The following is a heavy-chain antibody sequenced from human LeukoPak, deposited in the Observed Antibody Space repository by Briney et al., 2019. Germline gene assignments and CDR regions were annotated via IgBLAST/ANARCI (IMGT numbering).Heavy chain of an antibody. CDR3: ARDFYGDYANDY. Sequence: GGCLRLSCAASGFTFSSYTMNWVRQAPGEGLEWVSSITGSGSDTYYADSVKGRFTISRDNAKNSLYLQMNSLRADDTAVYYCARDFYGDYANDYWGQGTLVTVSS. V-gene: IGHV3-21*01. D-gene: IGHD4-17*01. J-gene: IGHJ4*02. CDR1: GFTFSSYT. CDR2: ITGSGSDT.